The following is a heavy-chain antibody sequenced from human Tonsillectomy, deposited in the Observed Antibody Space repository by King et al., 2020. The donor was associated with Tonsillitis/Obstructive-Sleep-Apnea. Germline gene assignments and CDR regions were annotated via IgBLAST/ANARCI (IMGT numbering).Heavy chain of an antibody. J-gene: IGHJ3*02. CDR3: ARVPRGIAVADPSDAFDI. V-gene: IGHV4-4*07. Sequence: VQLQESGPGLVKPSETLSLTCTVSGGSISSYYWSWIRQPAGKGLEWIGRIYTSGSTNYNPSLKSRVTMSVDTSKNQFSLMLSSVTAADTAVYYCARVPRGIAVADPSDAFDIWGQGTMVTVSS. CDR1: GGSISSYY. CDR2: IYTSGST. D-gene: IGHD6-19*01.